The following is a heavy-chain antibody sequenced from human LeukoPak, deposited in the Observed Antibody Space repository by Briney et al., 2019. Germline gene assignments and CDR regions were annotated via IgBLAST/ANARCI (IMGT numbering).Heavy chain of an antibody. CDR2: XIPIFGTA. J-gene: IGHJ4*02. Sequence: WMGXXIPIFGTANYAQKFQGRVTITADKSTSTAYMELSSLRSEDTAVYYCARDRVGYSYGPFDYWSQGTLVTVSS. V-gene: IGHV1-69*06. D-gene: IGHD5-18*01. CDR3: ARDRVGYSYGPFDY.